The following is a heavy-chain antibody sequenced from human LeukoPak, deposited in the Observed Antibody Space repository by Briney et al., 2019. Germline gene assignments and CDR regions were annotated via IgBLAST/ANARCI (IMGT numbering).Heavy chain of an antibody. Sequence: GRSLRLSCAASGFNFSSYGMHWVRQAPGKGLDRVTSIWFDGCNIHYADSVKGRVTISRDNSKSALYLQMNSLRAEDTAIYYCARDSLPMAVTGPFDHWGQGALVTVSS. CDR3: ARDSLPMAVTGPFDH. CDR2: IWFDGCNI. CDR1: GFNFSSYG. V-gene: IGHV3-33*01. J-gene: IGHJ4*02. D-gene: IGHD6-19*01.